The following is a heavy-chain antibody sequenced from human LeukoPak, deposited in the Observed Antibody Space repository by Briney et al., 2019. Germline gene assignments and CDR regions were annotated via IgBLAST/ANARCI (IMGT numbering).Heavy chain of an antibody. Sequence: GGSLRLSCAASGFTFSSYEMNWVRQAPGKGLEWISYISSSGSTMYYADSVKGRFTISRDNAKNSLYLQMNRLRAEDTAIYYCASSSWYALDYWGQGTLVTVSS. CDR3: ASSSWYALDY. J-gene: IGHJ4*02. V-gene: IGHV3-48*03. D-gene: IGHD6-13*01. CDR1: GFTFSSYE. CDR2: ISSSGSTM.